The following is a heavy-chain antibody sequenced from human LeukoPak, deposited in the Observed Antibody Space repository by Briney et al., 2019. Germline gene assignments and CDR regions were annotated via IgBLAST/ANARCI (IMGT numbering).Heavy chain of an antibody. Sequence: GGSLRLSCAASGFTFDDYAMHWVGQAPGKGLEWVSFIFSSSTYIYYTDSVKGRFTISRDNARNSLYLQMDNLRAEDTGVYYCARDFYDGFALDYWGQGTLVTVSS. CDR1: GFTFDDYA. CDR3: ARDFYDGFALDY. V-gene: IGHV3-21*03. CDR2: IFSSSTYI. D-gene: IGHD2/OR15-2a*01. J-gene: IGHJ4*02.